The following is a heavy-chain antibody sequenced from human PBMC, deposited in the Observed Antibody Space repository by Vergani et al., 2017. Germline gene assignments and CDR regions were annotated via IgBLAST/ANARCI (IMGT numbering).Heavy chain of an antibody. V-gene: IGHV3-11*04. Sequence: QVQLVASGGGLVRPGGSLRLSCAASGFIFSDYYMTWIRQTPGKGLEWLAHISDGGETKMYAEALKGRFTVSRDNTKNLLILQMNSLRDEDTGVYYCARDRYYLGSGSYPYFYYDGLDVWGQGTAVTVSS. CDR3: ARDRYYLGSGSYPYFYYDGLDV. CDR2: ISDGGETK. D-gene: IGHD3-10*01. J-gene: IGHJ6*02. CDR1: GFIFSDYY.